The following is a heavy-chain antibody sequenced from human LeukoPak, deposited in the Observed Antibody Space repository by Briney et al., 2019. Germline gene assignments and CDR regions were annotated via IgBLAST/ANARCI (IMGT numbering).Heavy chain of an antibody. CDR3: AKARWELPHFDY. D-gene: IGHD1-26*01. CDR2: IRYDGSNK. V-gene: IGHV3-30*02. J-gene: IGHJ4*02. Sequence: GGSLRLSCAASGFTFSSYGMHWVRQAPGKGLEWVAFIRYDGSNKYYADSVKGRFTISRDNSKNTLYLQMNSLRAEDTAVYYCAKARWELPHFDYWGQGTLVTVSS. CDR1: GFTFSSYG.